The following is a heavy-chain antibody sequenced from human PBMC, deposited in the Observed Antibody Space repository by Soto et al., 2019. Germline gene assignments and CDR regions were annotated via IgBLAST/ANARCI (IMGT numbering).Heavy chain of an antibody. CDR1: GFTFSNAW. D-gene: IGHD2-2*01. Sequence: GSLRLSCAASGFTFSNAWMSWVRQAPGKGLEWVGRIKSKTDGGTTDYAAPVKGRFTISRDDSKNTLYLQMNSLKTEDTAVCYCTTDIVVVRSFDIWGQGTMVTVSS. V-gene: IGHV3-15*01. J-gene: IGHJ3*02. CDR3: TTDIVVVRSFDI. CDR2: IKSKTDGGTT.